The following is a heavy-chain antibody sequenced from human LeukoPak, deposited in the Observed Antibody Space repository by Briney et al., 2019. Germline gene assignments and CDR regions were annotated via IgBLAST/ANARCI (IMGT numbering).Heavy chain of an antibody. D-gene: IGHD6-19*01. J-gene: IGHJ2*01. CDR2: IYSGGTT. CDR3: ARDWIVVAGTSL. CDR1: GFTVSSNH. V-gene: IGHV3-53*01. Sequence: GGSLRLSCAASGFTVSSNHMSWVRQAPGKGLEWVSVIYSGGTTYYADSVKGRFTISRDNSKNTLYLQMNSLRAEDTAVYYCARDWIVVAGTSLWGRGTLVTVSS.